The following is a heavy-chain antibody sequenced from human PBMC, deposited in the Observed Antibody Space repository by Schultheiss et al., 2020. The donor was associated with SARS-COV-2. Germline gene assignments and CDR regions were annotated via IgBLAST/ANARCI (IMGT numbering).Heavy chain of an antibody. D-gene: IGHD3-22*01. CDR3: ARIEVYYYDSSGDY. J-gene: IGHJ4*02. Sequence: GGSLRLSCAASGFTVSSNYMSWVRQAPGKGLEWVSVIYSGGSTYYADSVKGRFTISRDNSKNTLYLQMNSLRAEDTAVYYCARIEVYYYDSSGDYWGQGTLVTVSS. CDR2: IYSGGST. CDR1: GFTVSSNY. V-gene: IGHV3-66*01.